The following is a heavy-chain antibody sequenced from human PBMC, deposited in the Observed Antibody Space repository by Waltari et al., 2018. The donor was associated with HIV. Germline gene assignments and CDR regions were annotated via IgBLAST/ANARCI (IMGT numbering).Heavy chain of an antibody. V-gene: IGHV4-34*01. J-gene: IGHJ4*02. Sequence: QVQLQQWGAGLLKPSETLSLTCAVYGGSFSGYYLSWIRQPPGKGLEWVGEINHSESNNYNPSRKSRVTISVDTSKNQFSLKLSSLIAADTAVYYCARLLYNWNYGPEFGDYWGQGTLVTVSS. CDR1: GGSFSGYY. CDR2: INHSESN. D-gene: IGHD1-7*01. CDR3: ARLLYNWNYGPEFGDY.